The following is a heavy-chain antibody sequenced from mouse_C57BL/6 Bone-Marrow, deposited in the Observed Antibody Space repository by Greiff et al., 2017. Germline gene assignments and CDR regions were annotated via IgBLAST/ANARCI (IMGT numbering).Heavy chain of an antibody. J-gene: IGHJ4*01. CDR1: GYTFTSYW. CDR2: IYPGNSDT. Sequence: EVQLQQSGTVLVRPGASVKMSCKTSGYTFTSYWMHWVKQRPGQGLEWIGAIYPGNSDTSYNQKFKGEAKLTAVTSASTAYMELSSLTNEDSAVYYCTPLSRALDYWGQGTSVTVSS. D-gene: IGHD6-1*01. CDR3: TPLSRALDY. V-gene: IGHV1-5*01.